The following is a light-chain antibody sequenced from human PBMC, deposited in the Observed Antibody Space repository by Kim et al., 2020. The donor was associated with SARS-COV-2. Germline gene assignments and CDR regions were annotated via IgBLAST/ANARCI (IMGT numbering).Light chain of an antibody. CDR1: QSVSYN. V-gene: IGKV3-15*01. Sequence: VSPGERATLSGRASQSVSYNLAWYQQKPGRAPRLVIYGASSRATGVPARFSGSGSATEFTLTISSLQSEDFALYFCQQYNYWPITFGQGTRLEIK. CDR2: GAS. J-gene: IGKJ5*01. CDR3: QQYNYWPIT.